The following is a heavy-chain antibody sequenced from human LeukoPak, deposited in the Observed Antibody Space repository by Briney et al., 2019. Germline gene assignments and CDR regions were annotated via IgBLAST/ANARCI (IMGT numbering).Heavy chain of an antibody. CDR3: ARATQLWAFDI. J-gene: IGHJ3*02. CDR1: GFTFTGYY. CDR2: INPNSGGT. V-gene: IGHV1-2*02. D-gene: IGHD5-18*01. Sequence: ASVKVSCKASGFTFTGYYMHWVRQAPGQGLEWMGWINPNSGGTNYAQKLQGRVTMTTDTSTSTAYMELRSLRSDDAAVYYCARATQLWAFDIWGQGTMVTVSS.